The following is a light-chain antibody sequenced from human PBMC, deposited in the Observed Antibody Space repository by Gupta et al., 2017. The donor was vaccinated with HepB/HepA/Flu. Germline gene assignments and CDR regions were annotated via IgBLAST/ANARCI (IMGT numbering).Light chain of an antibody. CDR2: DVS. Sequence: QSALTQPASVSGSPGQSITISCTGTSSDVGGYNYASWYPQHPGKAPKLMIYDVSNRPSGVSNRFSGSKSGSTASLTISGLQAEDEADYYCSSYTSSSTLVFGGGTKLTVL. V-gene: IGLV2-14*03. J-gene: IGLJ2*01. CDR3: SSYTSSSTLV. CDR1: SSDVGGYNY.